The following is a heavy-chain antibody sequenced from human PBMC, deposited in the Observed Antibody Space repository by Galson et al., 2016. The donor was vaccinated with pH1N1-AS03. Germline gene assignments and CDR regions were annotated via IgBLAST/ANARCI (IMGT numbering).Heavy chain of an antibody. CDR1: GLSITDYY. Sequence: SLRLSCAASGLSITDYYMAWIRQAPGKGLECVSYISRNGDFIQYADSVRGRFAISRDSATDSVHLRMDNLRIEDTAVYYCATGVASVTGSGALGYWSQGMLVAVSS. V-gene: IGHV3-11*04. CDR3: ATGVASVTGSGALGY. CDR2: ISRNGDFI. J-gene: IGHJ4*02. D-gene: IGHD3-10*01.